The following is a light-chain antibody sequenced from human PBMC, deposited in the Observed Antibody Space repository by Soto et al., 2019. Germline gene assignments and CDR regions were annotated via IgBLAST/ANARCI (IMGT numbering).Light chain of an antibody. V-gene: IGKV1-33*01. Sequence: DIQMTQSPSSLSASVGDRVTITCQASQDISNYLNWYQQKPGKAPKLLIYDASNLETGVPSRFSGSGSGTDFTFTISSLRPEDIATYYCQQYDNLPPLTFGGGTKVEIK. CDR3: QQYDNLPPLT. J-gene: IGKJ4*01. CDR1: QDISNY. CDR2: DAS.